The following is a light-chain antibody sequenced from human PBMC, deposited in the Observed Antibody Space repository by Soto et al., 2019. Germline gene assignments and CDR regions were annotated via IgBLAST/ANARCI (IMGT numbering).Light chain of an antibody. CDR3: QQYGNSPPT. Sequence: EIVLTQSPGTLYLSPGERATLSCRASQTVTSEYLAWYQQKPGQAPRLLIYGASSRATGIPDRFSGSGSGTDFTLTISRLEPEDVAVDSCQQYGNSPPTFGQGTKREIK. CDR2: GAS. J-gene: IGKJ2*01. CDR1: QTVTSEY. V-gene: IGKV3-20*01.